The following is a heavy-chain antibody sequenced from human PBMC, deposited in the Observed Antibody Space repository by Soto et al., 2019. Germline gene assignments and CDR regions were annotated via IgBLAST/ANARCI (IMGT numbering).Heavy chain of an antibody. CDR3: ARTISSSGWFGPPRYFLDY. D-gene: IGHD6-19*01. CDR1: GGSISSSSYY. CDR2: IYYSGST. V-gene: IGHV4-39*01. Sequence: SETLSLTCTVSGGSISSSSYYWGWIRQPPGKGLEWIGSIYYSGSTYYNPSLKSRVTISVDTSKNQFSLKLSSVTAADTAVYYCARTISSSGWFGPPRYFLDYSGQGTLVTVSS. J-gene: IGHJ4*02.